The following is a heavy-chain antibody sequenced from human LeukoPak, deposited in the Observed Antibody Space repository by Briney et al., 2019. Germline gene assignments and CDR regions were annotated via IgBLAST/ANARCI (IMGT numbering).Heavy chain of an antibody. V-gene: IGHV1-69*04. CDR1: GGTFSSYA. Sequence: SVKVSCKASGGTFSSYAISWLRQAPGQGLEWMGRIIPILGIANYAQKFQGRVTITADKSTSTAYMELSSLRSEDTAVYYCARDMGYCSSTSCSPLWGYWGQGTLVTVSS. CDR3: ARDMGYCSSTSCSPLWGY. D-gene: IGHD2-2*01. J-gene: IGHJ4*02. CDR2: IIPILGIA.